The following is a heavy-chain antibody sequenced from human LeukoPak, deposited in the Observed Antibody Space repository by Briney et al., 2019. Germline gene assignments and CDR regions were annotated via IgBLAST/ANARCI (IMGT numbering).Heavy chain of an antibody. CDR1: GYTFTSYG. D-gene: IGHD3-16*01. Sequence: ASVKVSCKASGYTFTSYGISWVRRAPGQGLEWMGWISAYNGNTNYAQKLQGRVTMTTDTSTSTAYMELRSLRSDDTVVYYCAGVSGSTDAFDIWGQGTMVTVSS. CDR3: AGVSGSTDAFDI. CDR2: ISAYNGNT. V-gene: IGHV1-18*01. J-gene: IGHJ3*02.